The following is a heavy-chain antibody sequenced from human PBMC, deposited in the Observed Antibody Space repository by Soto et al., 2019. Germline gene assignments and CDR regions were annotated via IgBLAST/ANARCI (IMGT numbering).Heavy chain of an antibody. D-gene: IGHD2-2*01. CDR3: ARARRHCSSTSCYRGSYYYGMDV. J-gene: IGHJ6*02. CDR2: IGTAGDP. Sequence: QPGGSLRLSCAASGFTFSSYDMHWVRQATGKGLEWVSAIGTAGDPYYPGSVKGRFTISRENAKNSLYLQMNSLRAGDTAVYYCARARRHCSSTSCYRGSYYYGMDVWGQGTTVTVSS. V-gene: IGHV3-13*05. CDR1: GFTFSSYD.